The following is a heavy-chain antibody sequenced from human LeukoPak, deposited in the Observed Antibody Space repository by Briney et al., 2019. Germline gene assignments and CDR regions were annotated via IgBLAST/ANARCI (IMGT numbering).Heavy chain of an antibody. Sequence: GGSLRLSCAASGFTFSNYNMNWVRQAPGKGLEWVSAITASAASTYYADSVKGWFTISRDNSKNTLYLQMNSLRAEDTAIYYCAKDRRGPAAGTWYFESWGRGNLVTVSS. V-gene: IGHV3-23*01. J-gene: IGHJ4*02. CDR1: GFTFSNYN. D-gene: IGHD6-13*01. CDR2: ITASAAST. CDR3: AKDRRGPAAGTWYFES.